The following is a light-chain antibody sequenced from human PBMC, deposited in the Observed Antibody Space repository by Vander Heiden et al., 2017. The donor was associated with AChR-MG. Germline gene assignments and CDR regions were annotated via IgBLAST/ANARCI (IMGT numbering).Light chain of an antibody. Sequence: QPVLTQPPSVSGAPGQRVTISCPGRSSNLGAGYDVHWFQQLPKTAPKLVIANNFDRPSGVPDRFSGSKSGTSASLTITGLQAEDEADYYCQSYDSSLNVVFGGGTKVTVL. V-gene: IGLV1-40*01. CDR1: SSNLGAGYD. J-gene: IGLJ2*01. CDR3: QSYDSSLNVV. CDR2: NNF.